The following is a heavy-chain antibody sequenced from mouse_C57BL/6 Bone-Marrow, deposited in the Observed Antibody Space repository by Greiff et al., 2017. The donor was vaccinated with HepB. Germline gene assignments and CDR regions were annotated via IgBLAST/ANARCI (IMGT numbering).Heavy chain of an antibody. CDR3: ARRGRLPYLYYAMDY. CDR1: GYSFTDYN. CDR2: INPNYGTT. Sequence: EVQLQESGPELVKPGASVKISCKASGYSFTDYNMNWVKQSNGKSLEWIGVINPNYGTTSYNQKFKGKATLTVDQSSSTAYMQLNSLTSEDSAVYYCARRGRLPYLYYAMDYWGQGTSVTVSS. V-gene: IGHV1-39*01. J-gene: IGHJ4*01. D-gene: IGHD2-2*01.